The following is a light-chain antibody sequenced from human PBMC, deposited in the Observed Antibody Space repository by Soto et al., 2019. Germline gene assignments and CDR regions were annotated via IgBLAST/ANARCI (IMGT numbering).Light chain of an antibody. V-gene: IGKV1-8*01. CDR1: QGISSY. CDR2: DAS. CDR3: QQYNSYSGT. Sequence: AIRMTQSPSSLSASTGDRVTITCRASQGISSYLAWYQQKPGKAPKLLIYDASTLESGVPSRFSGSGSGTEFTLTISSLQPDDFATYYCQQYNSYSGTFGQGTKV. J-gene: IGKJ1*01.